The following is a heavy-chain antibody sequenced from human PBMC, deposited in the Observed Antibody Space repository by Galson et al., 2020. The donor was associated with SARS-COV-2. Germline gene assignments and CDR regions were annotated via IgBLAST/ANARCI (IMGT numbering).Heavy chain of an antibody. CDR2: ISAYDDNT. CDR3: ARDGNYIWGSYRYTGTAFDI. V-gene: IGHV1-18*01. Sequence: ASVKVSCEASGYSFTSYGISWVRQAPGQGLEWMGWISAYDDNTNYVQKLQGRVTMTTDTSTSTAYMELRSLTSDDTAVYYYARDGNYIWGSYRYTGTAFDIWGQGTMVTVSS. D-gene: IGHD3-16*02. CDR1: GYSFTSYG. J-gene: IGHJ3*02.